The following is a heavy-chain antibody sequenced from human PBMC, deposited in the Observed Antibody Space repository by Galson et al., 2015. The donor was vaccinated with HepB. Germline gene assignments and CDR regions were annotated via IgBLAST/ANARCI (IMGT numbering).Heavy chain of an antibody. V-gene: IGHV1-18*01. J-gene: IGHJ6*02. CDR2: ISAYNGNT. CDR3: ARDKGHYYYDSKIPPYYYYGMDV. Sequence: SVKVSCKASGYTFTSYGISWVRQAPGQGLEWMGWISAYNGNTNYAQKLQGRVTMTTDTSTSTAYMELRSLRSDDTAVYYCARDKGHYYYDSKIPPYYYYGMDVWGQATTVTVSS. D-gene: IGHD3-22*01. CDR1: GYTFTSYG.